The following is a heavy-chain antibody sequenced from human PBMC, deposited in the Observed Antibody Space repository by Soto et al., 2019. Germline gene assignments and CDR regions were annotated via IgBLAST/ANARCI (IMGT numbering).Heavy chain of an antibody. Sequence: QVQLVQSGAEVQKPGSSVKVSCKASGGTFSSYAISWVRQAPGQGLEWMGGIIPIFGTANYAQKFQGRVTITADESTSTAYMELSSLRSEDTAVYYCARDIANYYDSSGYHYGMDVWGQGTTVTVSS. CDR2: IIPIFGTA. CDR1: GGTFSSYA. D-gene: IGHD3-22*01. V-gene: IGHV1-69*01. J-gene: IGHJ6*02. CDR3: ARDIANYYDSSGYHYGMDV.